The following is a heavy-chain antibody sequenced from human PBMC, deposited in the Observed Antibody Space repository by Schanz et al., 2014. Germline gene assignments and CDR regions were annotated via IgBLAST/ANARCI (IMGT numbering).Heavy chain of an antibody. Sequence: EVQLVESGGGLVQPGGSLRLSCAASGFTFSSNAMCWVRQAPGKGLEWVSTITSNGGGTYYADSVKGRFTISRDNSKNTLYLQMNSLRAEDTAVYYCAVLGGFGELPLDYRGQGTLVTVSS. CDR2: ITSNGGGT. D-gene: IGHD3-10*01. V-gene: IGHV3-23*04. J-gene: IGHJ4*02. CDR1: GFTFSSNA. CDR3: AVLGGFGELPLDY.